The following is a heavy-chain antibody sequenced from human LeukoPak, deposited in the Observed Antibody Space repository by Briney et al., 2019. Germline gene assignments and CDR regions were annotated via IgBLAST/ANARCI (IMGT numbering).Heavy chain of an antibody. J-gene: IGHJ4*02. V-gene: IGHV3-74*01. D-gene: IGHD4-23*01. CDR3: ARDTVVTLFDY. Sequence: GGSLRLSCAASGFTFSSYWMLWVRQAPGKGLVWVSRINSDGSSTSYADSVKGRFTISRDNAKNTLYLQMNSLRAEDTAVYYCARDTVVTLFDYWGQGTLVTVSS. CDR1: GFTFSSYW. CDR2: INSDGSST.